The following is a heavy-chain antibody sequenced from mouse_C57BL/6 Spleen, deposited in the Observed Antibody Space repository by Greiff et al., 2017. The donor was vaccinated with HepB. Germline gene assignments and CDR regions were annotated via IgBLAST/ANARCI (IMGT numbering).Heavy chain of an antibody. Sequence: EVKLMESGGGLVQPGGSLSLSCAASGFTFTDYYMSWVRQPPGKALEWLGFIRNKANGYTTEYSASVKGRFTISRDNSQSILYLQMNALRAEDSATYYCASPLDGYYGTFAYWGQGTLVTVSA. CDR2: IRNKANGYTT. CDR1: GFTFTDYY. V-gene: IGHV7-3*01. J-gene: IGHJ3*01. CDR3: ASPLDGYYGTFAY. D-gene: IGHD2-3*01.